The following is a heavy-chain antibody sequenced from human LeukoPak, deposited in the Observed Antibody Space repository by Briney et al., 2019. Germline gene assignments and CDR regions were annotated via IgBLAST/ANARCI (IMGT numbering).Heavy chain of an antibody. D-gene: IGHD1-1*01. Sequence: ASVTVSCKASGYTFTSNYIHRVRQAPGQGLEWMGMIYPRDGSTSYAQKFQGRVTVTRDTSTSTVHMELSGLRSEDTAVYYCAREGQQLKHFDYWGQGTLVTVSS. V-gene: IGHV1-46*01. J-gene: IGHJ4*02. CDR1: GYTFTSNY. CDR3: AREGQQLKHFDY. CDR2: IYPRDGST.